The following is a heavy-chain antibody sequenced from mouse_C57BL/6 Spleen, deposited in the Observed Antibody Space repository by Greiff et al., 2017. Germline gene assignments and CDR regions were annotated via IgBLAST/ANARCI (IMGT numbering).Heavy chain of an antibody. D-gene: IGHD2-12*01. V-gene: IGHV5-6*01. Sequence: EVQRVESGGDLVKPGGSLKLSCAASGFTFSSYGMSWVRQTPDKRLEWVATISSGGSYTYYPDSVKGRFTISRDNAKNTLYLQMSSLKSEDTAMYYCARQPLCYSNDVFAYWGQGTLVTVSA. CDR3: ARQPLCYSNDVFAY. J-gene: IGHJ3*01. CDR2: ISSGGSYT. CDR1: GFTFSSYG.